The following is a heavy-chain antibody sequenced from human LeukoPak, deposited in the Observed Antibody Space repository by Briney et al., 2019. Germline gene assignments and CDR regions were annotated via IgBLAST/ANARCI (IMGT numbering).Heavy chain of an antibody. Sequence: GGSLRLSCAASGFFLSSYWMSWVRQAPGKGLEWVANIKQDGSEKYYVDSVKGRFTISRDNAKNSLYLQMNSLRAEDTAVYYCARDRYYYDSSGYLGYWGQGTLVTVSS. J-gene: IGHJ4*02. CDR3: ARDRYYYDSSGYLGY. CDR1: GFFLSSYW. D-gene: IGHD3-22*01. V-gene: IGHV3-7*01. CDR2: IKQDGSEK.